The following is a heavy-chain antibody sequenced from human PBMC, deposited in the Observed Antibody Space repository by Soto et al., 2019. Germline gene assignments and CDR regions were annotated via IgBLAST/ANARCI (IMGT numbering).Heavy chain of an antibody. D-gene: IGHD3-10*01. J-gene: IGHJ6*02. CDR2: LYYTGNT. V-gene: IGHV4-59*01. CDR1: GDSISPSY. Sequence: SETLSLSCAVSGDSISPSYWTWIRQAPGKGLEWIGYLYYTGNTNYNPSLKSRVAMSMDTSKKHFYLTLTSATAADTAMYFCARGGSEGGLDIWGQGTTVTV. CDR3: ARGGSEGGLDI.